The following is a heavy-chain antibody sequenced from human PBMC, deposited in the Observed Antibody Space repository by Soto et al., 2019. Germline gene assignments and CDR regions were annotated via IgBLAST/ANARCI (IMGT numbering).Heavy chain of an antibody. CDR2: ISGSGGST. D-gene: IGHD2-15*01. CDR1: GFTFSSYA. V-gene: IGHV3-23*01. CDR3: AKHPEDIVVVAAAAHAHSWFDP. Sequence: GGSLRLSCAASGFTFSSYAMSWVRQAPGKGLEWISAISGSGGSTYYTDCVKGRFTISRDNSKNTLYLQMNSLRAEDTAAYYCAKHPEDIVVVAAAAHAHSWFDPWGQGTLVTVS. J-gene: IGHJ5*02.